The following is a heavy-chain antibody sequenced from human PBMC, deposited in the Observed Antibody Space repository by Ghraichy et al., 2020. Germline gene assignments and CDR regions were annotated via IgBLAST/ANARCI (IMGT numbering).Heavy chain of an antibody. CDR2: INKDGSEK. CDR1: GFTFSNFW. Sequence: GRSLRLSCAVSGFTFSNFWMSWVRQAPGKGPEWVANINKDGSEKNYVDSVKGRFTISRDNAKNSLYLQMNSLRAEDTAVYYCSDFDYWGQGTLVTVSS. V-gene: IGHV3-7*01. CDR3: SDFDY. J-gene: IGHJ4*02.